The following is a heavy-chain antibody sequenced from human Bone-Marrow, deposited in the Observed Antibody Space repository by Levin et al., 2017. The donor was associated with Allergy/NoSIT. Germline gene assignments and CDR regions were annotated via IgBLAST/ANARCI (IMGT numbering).Heavy chain of an antibody. CDR3: TRVIHPWDYYGDY. J-gene: IGHJ4*02. Sequence: SCTTSGLNFGDSTMSWVRQAPGKGLEWVGFIRNPPYGGTSEYAASVKDRFTISRDDSRRIVYLQMNSLKIEDTAIYYCTRVIHPWDYYGDYWGLGSQVTVSA. CDR1: GLNFGDST. V-gene: IGHV3-49*02. CDR2: IRNPPYGGTS. D-gene: IGHD3-3*01.